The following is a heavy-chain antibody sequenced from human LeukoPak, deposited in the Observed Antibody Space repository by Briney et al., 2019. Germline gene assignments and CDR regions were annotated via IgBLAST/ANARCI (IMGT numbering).Heavy chain of an antibody. CDR2: IRGSGDDST. V-gene: IGHV3-23*01. CDR1: GFA. D-gene: IGHD5-18*01. J-gene: IGHJ4*02. Sequence: GGSLRLSCTASGFAMSWVRQAPGKGLEWVASIRGSGDDSTYYADSVKGRFIISRDHFKNTLYLQMNSLRAEDTAVYYCARDPTKYSYGYQDYWGQGTLVTVSS. CDR3: ARDPTKYSYGYQDY.